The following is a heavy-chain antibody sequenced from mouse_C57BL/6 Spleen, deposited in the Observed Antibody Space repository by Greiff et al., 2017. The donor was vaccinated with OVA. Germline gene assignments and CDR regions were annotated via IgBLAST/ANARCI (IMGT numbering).Heavy chain of an antibody. D-gene: IGHD1-1*01. CDR1: GFTFSSYA. CDR2: ISDGGSYT. J-gene: IGHJ1*03. CDR3: ARDLDYYGSSRGYFDV. Sequence: DVKLVESGGGLVKPGGSLKLSCAASGFTFSSYAMSWVRQTPEKRLEWVATISDGGSYTYYPDNVKGRFTISRDNAKNNLYLQMSHLKSEDTAMYYCARDLDYYGSSRGYFDVWGTGTTGTVSS. V-gene: IGHV5-4*01.